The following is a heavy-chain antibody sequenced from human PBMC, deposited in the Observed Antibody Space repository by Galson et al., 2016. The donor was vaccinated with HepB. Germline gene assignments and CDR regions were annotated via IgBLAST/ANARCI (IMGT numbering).Heavy chain of an antibody. V-gene: IGHV1-46*01. D-gene: IGHD3-22*01. CDR1: GYTFISYN. CDR3: ARDNKQLGGITMMY. CDR2: INPKGGST. Sequence: SCKASGYTFISYNMHWVRQAPGQGLEWMGIINPKGGSTSYAEKFQDRVTMTRDTSTSTVYLELSSLRSEDTAVYYCARDNKQLGGITMMYWGQGTLVTVSS. J-gene: IGHJ4*02.